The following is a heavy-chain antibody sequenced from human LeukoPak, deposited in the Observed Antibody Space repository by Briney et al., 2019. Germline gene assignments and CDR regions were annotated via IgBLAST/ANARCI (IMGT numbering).Heavy chain of an antibody. J-gene: IGHJ4*02. CDR3: ACSRLYYYDSSGYPDQTDY. CDR1: GGSISSYY. D-gene: IGHD3-22*01. V-gene: IGHV4-4*07. Sequence: PSETLSLTCTVSGGSISSYYWSWIRQPAGKGVEWIGRIYTSGSTNYNPSLKSRVTMSVDTSKNQFSLKLSSVTAADTAVYYCACSRLYYYDSSGYPDQTDYWGQGTLVTVSS. CDR2: IYTSGST.